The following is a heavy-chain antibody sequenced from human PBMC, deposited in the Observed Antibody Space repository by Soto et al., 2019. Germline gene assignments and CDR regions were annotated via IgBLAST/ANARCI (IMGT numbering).Heavy chain of an antibody. CDR3: ARPRPVGATDAFDS. CDR1: GGRFTDFG. V-gene: IGHV5-51*01. J-gene: IGHJ3*02. Sequence: RGSGGRFTDFGIGWIIKMKGKGLEWMGIIYPGDSDTRYSPSFQGQVIISVDKSINTAYLQWGSLKASDTARDDCARPRPVGATDAFDSCRQATMVT. CDR2: IYPGDSDT. D-gene: IGHD1-26*01.